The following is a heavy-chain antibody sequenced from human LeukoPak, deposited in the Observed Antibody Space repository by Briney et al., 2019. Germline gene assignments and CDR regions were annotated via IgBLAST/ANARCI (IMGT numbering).Heavy chain of an antibody. CDR3: VQAADAIRYFDWLLD. Sequence: ASVKVSCKASGYTFTGYYMHWVRQPPGQGLEWVGWINPNSGGTNYAQKFQGRVTMTRDTSISTAYMELSRLRSDDTAVYFFVQAADAIRYFDWLLDWGQGTLVTVSS. CDR2: INPNSGGT. D-gene: IGHD3-9*01. J-gene: IGHJ4*02. CDR1: GYTFTGYY. V-gene: IGHV1-2*02.